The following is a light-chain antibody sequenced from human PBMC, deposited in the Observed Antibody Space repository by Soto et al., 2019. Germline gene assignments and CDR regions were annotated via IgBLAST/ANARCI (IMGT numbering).Light chain of an antibody. CDR1: QSVNINY. J-gene: IGKJ1*01. CDR3: QQYANSRT. Sequence: EIVLTQSPDTLSLSPGERATLSCRASQSVNINYFAWYQQKSGQAPRLLIYGTSNRASGIPDRFSGSGSGTDFTLSISGLEPEDFAVYFCQQYANSRTFGQGTKVDI. V-gene: IGKV3-20*01. CDR2: GTS.